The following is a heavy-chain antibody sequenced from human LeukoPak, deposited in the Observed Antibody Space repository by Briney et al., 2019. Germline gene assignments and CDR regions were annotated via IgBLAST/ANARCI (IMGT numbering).Heavy chain of an antibody. V-gene: IGHV1-69*05. CDR1: GGTFSSYA. CDR3: ARVATGYSGYERGEDWFDP. J-gene: IGHJ5*02. CDR2: IIPIFGTA. D-gene: IGHD5-12*01. Sequence: GASVKVSCKASGGTFSSYAISWVRQAPGQGLEWMGGIIPIFGTANYAQKFQGRVTITTDESTSTAYMELSSLRSEDTAVYYCARVATGYSGYERGEDWFDPWGLGTLVTVSS.